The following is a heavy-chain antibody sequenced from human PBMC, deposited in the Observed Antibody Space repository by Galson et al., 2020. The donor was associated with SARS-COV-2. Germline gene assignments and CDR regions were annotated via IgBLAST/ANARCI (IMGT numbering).Heavy chain of an antibody. CDR2: IYHSGTS. CDR1: GDSISSGGSS. V-gene: IGHV4-30-2*01. CDR3: AKISGPRTIVDY. J-gene: IGHJ4*02. Sequence: SETLSLTCTVSGDSISSGGSSWGWIRQPPGTGLEWIGHIYHSGTSNYNPSLKSRVTISLDRVKNQFSLRLSSVTAADTAVYYCAKISGPRTIVDYWGQGTLVTVSS. D-gene: IGHD5-12*01.